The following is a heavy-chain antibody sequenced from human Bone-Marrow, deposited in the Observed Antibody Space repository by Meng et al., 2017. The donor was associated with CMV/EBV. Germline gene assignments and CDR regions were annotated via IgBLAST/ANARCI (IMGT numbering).Heavy chain of an antibody. CDR2: IKQDGSEK. Sequence: GESLKISCKGSGYSFTSYWIGWVRQAPGKGLEWVANIKQDGSEKYYVDSVKGRFTISRDNAKNSLYLQMNSLRAEDTAVYYCAREEVVVVIAATRYYYYYGMDVWGQGTTVTVSS. CDR1: GYSFTSYW. J-gene: IGHJ6*02. D-gene: IGHD2-15*01. CDR3: AREEVVVVIAATRYYYYYGMDV. V-gene: IGHV3-7*01.